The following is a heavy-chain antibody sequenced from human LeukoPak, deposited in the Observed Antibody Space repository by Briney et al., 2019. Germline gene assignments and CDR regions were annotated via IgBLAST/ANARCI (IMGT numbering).Heavy chain of an antibody. Sequence: PGGSLRLSCAASGFTFSSYAMSWVRQAPGKGLEWVSAIRGSGGSTYYADSVKGRFTISRDNSKNTLYLQMNSLRAEDTAVYYCAKDPSSSSWYYWFDPWGQGTLVTVSS. J-gene: IGHJ5*02. D-gene: IGHD6-13*01. CDR1: GFTFSSYA. V-gene: IGHV3-23*01. CDR2: IRGSGGST. CDR3: AKDPSSSSWYYWFDP.